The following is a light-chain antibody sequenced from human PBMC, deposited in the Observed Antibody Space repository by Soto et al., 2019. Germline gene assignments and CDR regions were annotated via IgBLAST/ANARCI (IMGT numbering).Light chain of an antibody. J-gene: IGLJ2*01. CDR2: EVN. CDR1: SSDVGGSRY. CDR3: SSHAGINTLI. Sequence: QSALTQPPSASGSPGQSVTISCAGTSSDVGGSRYVSWYQQHPGKAPKLMIHEVNRRPSGVPDRFSGSKSGNTASLTVSGLQPEDEAVYYCSSHAGINTLIFGGGTKLTVL. V-gene: IGLV2-8*01.